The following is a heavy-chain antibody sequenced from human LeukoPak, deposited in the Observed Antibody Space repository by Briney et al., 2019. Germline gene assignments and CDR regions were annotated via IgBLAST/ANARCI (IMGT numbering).Heavy chain of an antibody. D-gene: IGHD3-22*01. CDR2: ISAYNGNT. J-gene: IGHJ5*02. CDR3: ARDRSRDSSGYYFDWFDP. CDR1: GYTFTSYG. V-gene: IGHV1-18*01. Sequence: ASVKVSCKASGYTFTSYGISWVRQAPGQGLEGMGWISAYNGNTNYAQKLQGRVTMTTDTATSTAYMGLRSLRSDDTAVYYCARDRSRDSSGYYFDWFDPWGQGTLVTVSS.